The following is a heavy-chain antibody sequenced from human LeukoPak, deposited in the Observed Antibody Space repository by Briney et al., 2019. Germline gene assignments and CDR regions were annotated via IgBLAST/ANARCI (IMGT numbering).Heavy chain of an antibody. J-gene: IGHJ4*02. D-gene: IGHD5-12*01. CDR3: ARSRSRGYSGDFDC. V-gene: IGHV4-59*01. CDR2: IYYSGTT. CDR1: GGSISGYY. Sequence: PSETLSLTCTVSGGSISGYYWSWIRQPPGKTLEWIGYIYYSGTTNYNPSLKSRITISKDTSKNQFSLKLTSVTAADTAVYYCARSRSRGYSGDFDCWGQGTLVTVSS.